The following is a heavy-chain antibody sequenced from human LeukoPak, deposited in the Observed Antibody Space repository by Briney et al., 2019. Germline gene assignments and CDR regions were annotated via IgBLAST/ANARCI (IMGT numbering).Heavy chain of an antibody. CDR2: IKQEGGDK. D-gene: IGHD3-10*01. V-gene: IGHV3-7*01. CDR1: GFTFSTYW. Sequence: GGSLRLSCTASGFTFSTYWMSWVRQAPGKGLEWVATIKQEGGDKYYVDSVKGRFTISRDNAKNSLYLQMDNLRAEGTAMYYCASEGSGSFYNPFDDWGQGTLVTVSS. CDR3: ASEGSGSFYNPFDD. J-gene: IGHJ4*02.